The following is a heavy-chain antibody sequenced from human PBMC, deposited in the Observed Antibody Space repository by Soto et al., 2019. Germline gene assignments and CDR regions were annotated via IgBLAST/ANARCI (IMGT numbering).Heavy chain of an antibody. CDR3: AKGWVGIVATYFDY. Sequence: GGSLRLSCAASGFPFSSYAMSWVRQAPGKGLEWVSAISGSGGSTYYADSVKGRFTISRDNSKNTLYLQMNSLRAEDTAVYYCAKGWVGIVATYFDYWGQGTLVTVSS. V-gene: IGHV3-23*01. D-gene: IGHD5-12*01. J-gene: IGHJ4*02. CDR1: GFPFSSYA. CDR2: ISGSGGST.